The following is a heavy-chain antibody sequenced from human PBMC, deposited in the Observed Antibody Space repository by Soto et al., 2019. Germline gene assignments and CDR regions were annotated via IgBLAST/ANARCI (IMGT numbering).Heavy chain of an antibody. D-gene: IGHD6-13*01. CDR3: AREVGPGAAANWFGP. J-gene: IGHJ5*02. CDR2: ISYDGSNK. Sequence: QVQLVESGGGVVQPGRSLRLSCAASGFTFSNYAMHWVRQAPGKGLEWVAIISYDGSNKYYAGSVKGRFTISRDNSKNTLYLQMNSLRTEDTGVYYCAREVGPGAAANWFGPWGQGTLVTVSS. CDR1: GFTFSNYA. V-gene: IGHV3-30-3*01.